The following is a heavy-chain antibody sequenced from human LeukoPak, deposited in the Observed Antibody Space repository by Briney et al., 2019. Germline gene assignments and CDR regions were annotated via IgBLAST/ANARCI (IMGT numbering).Heavy chain of an antibody. V-gene: IGHV6-1*01. J-gene: IGHJ5*02. D-gene: IGHD4-11*01. CDR1: GDSVSSNSAA. CDR2: TYYRSKRYN. CDR3: ARTMSTVMLRAGWFDP. Sequence: SPTLSLTCAISGDSVSSNSAAWNWIRQSPSRGLEWLGRTYYRSKRYNDYAVSVKSRITIKPDTSNNQFSLQLNSVTPEDTAVYYCARTMSTVMLRAGWFDPWGQGTVVTVFS.